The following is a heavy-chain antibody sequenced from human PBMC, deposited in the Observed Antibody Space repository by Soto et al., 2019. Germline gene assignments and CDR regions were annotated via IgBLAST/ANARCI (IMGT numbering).Heavy chain of an antibody. Sequence: EVQLLESGGGLVQPGGSLRLSCEASGFSFSSYAMSWVRQAAGKGLEWVTGISDSGGTYYGDSVRGRLTISRDNFRNTMYLQIKSLRAYCTAVYYCANEVGSVGKPRFDYWGRGVLVIVYS. V-gene: IGHV3-23*01. CDR1: GFSFSSYA. J-gene: IGHJ4*02. D-gene: IGHD2-15*01. CDR3: ANEVGSVGKPRFDY. CDR2: ISDSGGT.